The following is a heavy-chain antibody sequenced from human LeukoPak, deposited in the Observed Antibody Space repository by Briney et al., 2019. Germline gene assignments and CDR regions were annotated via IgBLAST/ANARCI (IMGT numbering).Heavy chain of an antibody. CDR1: GGSVSSSNCY. CDR2: TYYRGST. D-gene: IGHD5-18*01. Sequence: SETLSLTCTVSGGSVSSSNCYWGWIRQPPGKGLEWIGSTYYRGSTEYNPSLKSRVTISVDTSKNQFSLKLSSVTAADTAVYYCVRQGGYSHGSVLGHWGQGTLVTVSS. V-gene: IGHV4-39*01. J-gene: IGHJ4*02. CDR3: VRQGGYSHGSVLGH.